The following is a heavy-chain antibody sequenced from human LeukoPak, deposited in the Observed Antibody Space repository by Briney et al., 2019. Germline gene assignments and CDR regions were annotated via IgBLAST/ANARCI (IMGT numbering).Heavy chain of an antibody. V-gene: IGHV6-1*01. CDR3: AREGYSGYDYWFDP. CDR2: TYYRSKWYN. J-gene: IGHJ5*02. Sequence: SQTLSLTCAISGDSVSSNSAAWNWIRRSPSRGLEWLGRTYYRSKWYNDYALSVKSRITINPDTSKNQFSLQLNSVTPEDTAVYYCAREGYSGYDYWFDPWGQGTLVTVSS. CDR1: GDSVSSNSAA. D-gene: IGHD5-12*01.